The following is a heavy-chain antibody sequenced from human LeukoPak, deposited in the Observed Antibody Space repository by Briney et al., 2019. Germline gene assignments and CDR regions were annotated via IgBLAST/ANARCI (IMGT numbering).Heavy chain of an antibody. CDR3: ARSDYYDYRQIDY. J-gene: IGHJ4*02. Sequence: PSETLSLTCTVSVDSISTSSYYWGWVRQTPGKGLEWLGSIYYSGITHYNPSLKSRLTIYVDTSRNQFSLHLFSVTAADTAVFYCARSDYYDYRQIDYWGQGTLVTVSS. CDR1: VDSISTSSYY. D-gene: IGHD3-16*01. V-gene: IGHV4-39*01. CDR2: IYYSGIT.